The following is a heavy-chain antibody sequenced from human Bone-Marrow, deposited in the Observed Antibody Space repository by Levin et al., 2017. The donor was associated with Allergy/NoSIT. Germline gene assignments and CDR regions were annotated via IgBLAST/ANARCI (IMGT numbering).Heavy chain of an antibody. J-gene: IGHJ6*02. CDR1: GASISSGDYY. CDR3: ARLYGSTASSDDPYYGMDV. Sequence: SETLSLTCTVSGASISSGDYYWSWIRQPPGKGLEWIGYITYSGSYYYNPSLKSRVSISVDTSKIHFSLRLSSVSAADTAVYFCARLYGSTASSDDPYYGMDVWGQGTTVTVTS. V-gene: IGHV4-30-4*01. D-gene: IGHD6-13*01. CDR2: ITYSGSY.